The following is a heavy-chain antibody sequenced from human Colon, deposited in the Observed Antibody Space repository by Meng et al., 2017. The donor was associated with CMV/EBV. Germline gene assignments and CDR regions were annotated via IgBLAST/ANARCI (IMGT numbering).Heavy chain of an antibody. J-gene: IGHJ4*02. D-gene: IGHD5/OR15-5a*01. CDR3: ATLSIYDSTISDF. V-gene: IGHV1-2*02. Sequence: ASVKVSCKTSGYPFTIHYIHWVRQAPGRGLEWMGWMNPNSGDTNYAQKFQGRVTMTRDTTVNTAYLYLTSLRSADTAVYYCATLSIYDSTISDFWGQGTLVTVSS. CDR2: MNPNSGDT. CDR1: GYPFTIHY.